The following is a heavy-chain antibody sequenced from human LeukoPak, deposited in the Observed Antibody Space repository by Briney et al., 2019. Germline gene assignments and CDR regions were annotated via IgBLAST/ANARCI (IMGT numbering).Heavy chain of an antibody. CDR1: GGSFSGYY. V-gene: IGHV4-34*01. CDR2: INHSGST. J-gene: IGHJ4*02. Sequence: SETLSLTCAVYGGSFSGYYWSWIRQPPGKGLEWIGEINHSGSTNYNPSLKSRVTISVDTSKNQFSLKLSSVTAADTAVYYCARGGDIVVVPAARCGDYWGQGTLVTVSS. CDR3: ARGGDIVVVPAARCGDY. D-gene: IGHD2-2*01.